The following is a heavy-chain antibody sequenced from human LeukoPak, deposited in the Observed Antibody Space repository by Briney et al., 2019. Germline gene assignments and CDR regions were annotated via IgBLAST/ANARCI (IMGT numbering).Heavy chain of an antibody. CDR2: ISSSGSTI. CDR1: GFTFSDYY. D-gene: IGHD3-22*01. Sequence: GGSLRLSCAASGFTFSDYYMSWIRQAPGKGLEWVSYISSSGSTIYYADSVKGRFTISRGNAKNSLYLQMNSLRAEDTAVYYCARARTSGYYFYWYFDLWGRGTLVTVSS. V-gene: IGHV3-11*04. J-gene: IGHJ2*01. CDR3: ARARTSGYYFYWYFDL.